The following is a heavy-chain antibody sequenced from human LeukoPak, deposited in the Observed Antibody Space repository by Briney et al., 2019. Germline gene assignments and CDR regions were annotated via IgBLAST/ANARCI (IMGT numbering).Heavy chain of an antibody. CDR2: INPNSGAT. CDR3: ARGLDLYPGYSYGQNWFDP. V-gene: IGHV1-2*02. CDR1: GHTFTVYY. J-gene: IGHJ5*02. Sequence: GASVKVSSTASGHTFTVYYIHWVRQAPGQGLEWMGWINPNSGATKYAQKIQGRVTMTRDTSISTVYMELSRLRSDDTAVYYCARGLDLYPGYSYGQNWFDPWGQGTLVTVSS. D-gene: IGHD5-18*01.